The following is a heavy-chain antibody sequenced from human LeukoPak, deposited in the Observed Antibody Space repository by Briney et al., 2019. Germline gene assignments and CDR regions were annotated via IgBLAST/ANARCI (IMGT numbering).Heavy chain of an antibody. D-gene: IGHD3-9*01. Sequence: ASVKVSCKASGYTFTSYGISWVRQAPGQGLEWMGWISAYNGNTNYAQKLQGRVTMTTDTSTSTAYMELRSLRSDDTAVYYSARDYDILTGSPGDFDYWGQGTLVTVS. V-gene: IGHV1-18*01. CDR3: ARDYDILTGSPGDFDY. CDR1: GYTFTSYG. CDR2: ISAYNGNT. J-gene: IGHJ4*02.